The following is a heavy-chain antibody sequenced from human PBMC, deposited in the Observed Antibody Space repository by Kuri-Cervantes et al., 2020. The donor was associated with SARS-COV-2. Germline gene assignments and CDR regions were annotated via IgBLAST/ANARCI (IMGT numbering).Heavy chain of an antibody. CDR3: ARKVEMATISH. Sequence: GSLRLSCAASGFTFSSYSMNWVRQPPGKGLEWIGEINHSGSTNYSPSLKSRVTISVDTSKNQFSLKLSSVTAADTAVYYCARKVEMATISHWGQGTLVTVSS. V-gene: IGHV4-34*01. CDR2: INHSGST. CDR1: GFTFSSYS. D-gene: IGHD5-24*01. J-gene: IGHJ4*02.